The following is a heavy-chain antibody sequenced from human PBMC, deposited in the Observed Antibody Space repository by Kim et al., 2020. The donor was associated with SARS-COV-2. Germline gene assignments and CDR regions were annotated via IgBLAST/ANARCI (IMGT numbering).Heavy chain of an antibody. CDR2: TYYRSKWYN. Sequence: SQTLSLTCAISGDSVTSHGAAWNWIRQSPSRGLEWLGRTYYRSKWYNDYGVSVKSRISINPDTSKNQFSLHLNSVTPEDTAMYYCASEVGTGWYLANWGQGTMVSVSS. J-gene: IGHJ4*02. V-gene: IGHV6-1*01. CDR3: ASEVGTGWYLAN. D-gene: IGHD6-19*01. CDR1: GDSVTSHGAA.